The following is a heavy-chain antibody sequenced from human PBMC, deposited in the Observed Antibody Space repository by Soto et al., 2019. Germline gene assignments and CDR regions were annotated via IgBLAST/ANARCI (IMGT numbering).Heavy chain of an antibody. CDR2: MSHSGGT. CDR1: GGFVSSGSYY. J-gene: IGHJ3*02. D-gene: IGHD1-1*01. V-gene: IGHV4-34*01. Sequence: QVQLQQWGAGLLKPSETLSLTCAVYGGFVSSGSYYWSWIRQPPGKGLEWIGAMSHSGGTPFNPSLKSPVTISVDTSKNQFALKMSSVTAADTALYYCARVERRTATTVVDAFDIWGPGTMVTVSS. CDR3: ARVERRTATTVVDAFDI.